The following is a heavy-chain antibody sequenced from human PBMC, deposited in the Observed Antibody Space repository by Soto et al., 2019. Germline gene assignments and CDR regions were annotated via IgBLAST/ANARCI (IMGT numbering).Heavy chain of an antibody. CDR1: GFTLSSHW. Sequence: GGSLRLSCEASGFTLSSHWMNWVRQAPGKGLVWVSRIDSDGGSITYADSVKGRFTISRDNAKNTLYLQMNSLRAEDTAVYYCAREVSSGWHFDYWGQGTLVTVS. CDR3: AREVSSGWHFDY. J-gene: IGHJ4*02. D-gene: IGHD6-19*01. V-gene: IGHV3-74*01. CDR2: IDSDGGSI.